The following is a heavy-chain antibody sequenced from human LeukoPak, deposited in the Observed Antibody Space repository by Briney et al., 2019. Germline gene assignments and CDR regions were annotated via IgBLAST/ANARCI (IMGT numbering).Heavy chain of an antibody. CDR3: ARDQYNYGYVSWFDP. J-gene: IGHJ5*02. CDR1: GFTFSSYE. CDR2: ISESGSAI. Sequence: GGSLRLSCAASGFTFSSYEMNWVRLAPGKGPEWVSYISESGSAIYYADSVKGRFTISRDNAKNSLYLQMNSLRAEDTAVYYCARDQYNYGYVSWFDPWGQGTLVTVSS. V-gene: IGHV3-48*03. D-gene: IGHD5-18*01.